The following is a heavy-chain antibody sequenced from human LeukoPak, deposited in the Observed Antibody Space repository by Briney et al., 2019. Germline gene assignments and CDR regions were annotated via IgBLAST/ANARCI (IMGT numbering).Heavy chain of an antibody. V-gene: IGHV3-30-3*01. D-gene: IGHD2-2*01. CDR1: GFTFSNYW. CDR2: ISYGGSNE. J-gene: IGHJ4*02. Sequence: GGSLRLSCAASGFTFSNYWMHWVRQAPGKGLEWVAVISYGGSNEYYAGSVKGRFTISRDNSKNTLFLQMNSLRAEDTAVYYCARGGLYCSSTTCYVNYFDYWGQGTLVTVSS. CDR3: ARGGLYCSSTTCYVNYFDY.